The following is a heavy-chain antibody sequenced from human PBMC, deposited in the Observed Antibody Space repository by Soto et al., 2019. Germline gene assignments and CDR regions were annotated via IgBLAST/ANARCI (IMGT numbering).Heavy chain of an antibody. CDR2: IYWDDDK. CDR1: GFSLSTSGVG. D-gene: IGHD3-16*01. J-gene: IGHJ4*02. CDR3: AHRLLDLAYFDP. Sequence: QITLKESGPTLVKPTQTLTLTCTFSGFSLSTSGVGVGWFRQPPGKALEWLALIYWDDDKRNSPSLRTRLPITKDTSKHQVVLTMTNMDPVDTATYYCAHRLLDLAYFDPWGQGTLVTVSS. V-gene: IGHV2-5*02.